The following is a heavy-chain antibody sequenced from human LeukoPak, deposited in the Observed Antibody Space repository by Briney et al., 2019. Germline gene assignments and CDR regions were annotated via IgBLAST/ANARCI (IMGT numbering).Heavy chain of an antibody. Sequence: LSLTCAVSGGSISSSNWWSWVRQPPGTGLEWIGEIYHSGSTNYNPSLKSRVTISVDKSKNQFPLKLSSVTAADTAVYYCAGLLGVAGTTRLDYWGQGTLVTVSS. CDR3: AGLLGVAGTTRLDY. D-gene: IGHD6-19*01. CDR1: GGSISSSNW. CDR2: IYHSGST. J-gene: IGHJ4*02. V-gene: IGHV4-4*02.